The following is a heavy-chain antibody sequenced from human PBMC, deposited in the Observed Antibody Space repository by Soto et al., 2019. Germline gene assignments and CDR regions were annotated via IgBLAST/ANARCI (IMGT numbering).Heavy chain of an antibody. CDR3: ARARYYDFWSGYYRPPYYYYGMDV. J-gene: IGHJ6*02. CDR2: IIPIFGTA. CDR1: GGTFSSYA. Sequence: RASVKVSCKASGGTFSSYAISWVRQAPGQGLEWMGGIIPIFGTANYAQKFQGRVTITADKSTSTAYMELSSLRSEDTAVYYCARARYYDFWSGYYRPPYYYYGMDVWGQGTTVTVSS. V-gene: IGHV1-69*06. D-gene: IGHD3-3*01.